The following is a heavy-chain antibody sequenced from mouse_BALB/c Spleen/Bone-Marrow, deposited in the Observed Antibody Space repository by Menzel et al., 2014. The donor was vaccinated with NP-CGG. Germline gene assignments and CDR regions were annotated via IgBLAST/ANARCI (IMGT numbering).Heavy chain of an antibody. CDR1: GYTFTDHA. CDR3: ARSGKVRNAMDY. D-gene: IGHD2-14*01. V-gene: IGHV1S137*01. J-gene: IGHJ4*01. Sequence: QVQLQQPGAKLVRPGVSVKISCKGSGYTFTDHAIHWVKRSHAKSLEWIGVISGYYGDAIYNQKFKGKATMTVDKSSSTAYMELARLTSEDSAIYYCARSGKVRNAMDYWGQGTSDTVSS. CDR2: ISGYYGDA.